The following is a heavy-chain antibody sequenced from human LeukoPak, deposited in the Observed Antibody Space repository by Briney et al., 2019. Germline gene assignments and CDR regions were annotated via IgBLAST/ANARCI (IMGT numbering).Heavy chain of an antibody. CDR2: IRQDGNEK. CDR1: GITFRTYW. D-gene: IGHD1-14*01. CDR3: AAGNTFDI. V-gene: IGHV3-7*01. J-gene: IGHJ3*02. Sequence: GGSLRLSCAASGITFRTYWMSWVRQAPGKGLEWVANIRQDGNEKNYVGSVKGRFTISRDNAKNSLYLQMNSLRAEDTAVYYCAAGNTFDIWGQGTMVTVSS.